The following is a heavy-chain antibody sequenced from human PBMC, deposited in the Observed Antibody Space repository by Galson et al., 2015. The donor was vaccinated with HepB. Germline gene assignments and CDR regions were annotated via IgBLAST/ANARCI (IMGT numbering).Heavy chain of an antibody. CDR3: AKYVGLLWGWFDP. Sequence: SLRLSCAASGFTFSSYAMSWVRQAPGKGLEWVSAISGSGGSTYYADSVKGRFTISRDSSKNTLYLQMNSLRAEDTAVYYCAKYVGLLWGWFDPWGQGTLVTVSS. J-gene: IGHJ5*02. D-gene: IGHD4-23*01. V-gene: IGHV3-23*01. CDR2: ISGSGGST. CDR1: GFTFSSYA.